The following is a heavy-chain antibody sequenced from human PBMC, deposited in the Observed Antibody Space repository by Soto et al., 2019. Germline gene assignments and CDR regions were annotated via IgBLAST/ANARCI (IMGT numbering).Heavy chain of an antibody. J-gene: IGHJ5*02. CDR1: GYTFTSYG. D-gene: IGHD6-19*01. CDR2: ISAYNGNT. V-gene: IGHV1-18*01. Sequence: ASVKVSCKASGYTFTSYGISWVRQAPGQGLEWMGWISAYNGNTNYAQKLQGRVTMTTDTSTSTAYMELRSLRSDDTAVYYCARDREQWLVYNWFDTWGQGTLVTVSS. CDR3: ARDREQWLVYNWFDT.